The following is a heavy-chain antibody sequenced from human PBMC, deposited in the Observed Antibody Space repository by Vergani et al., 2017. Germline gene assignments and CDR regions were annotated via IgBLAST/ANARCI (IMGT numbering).Heavy chain of an antibody. D-gene: IGHD2-15*01. CDR1: GGTFSSYA. J-gene: IGHJ6*02. V-gene: IGHV1-69*13. Sequence: QVQLVQSGAEVKKPGSSVKASCKASGGTFSSYAISWVRQAPGQGLEWMGRIIPIFGTANYAQKFQGRVTITADESTSTAYMELSSLRSEDTAVYYCARDTEGYCSGGSCYSRYYYGMDVWGQGTTVTVSS. CDR3: ARDTEGYCSGGSCYSRYYYGMDV. CDR2: IIPIFGTA.